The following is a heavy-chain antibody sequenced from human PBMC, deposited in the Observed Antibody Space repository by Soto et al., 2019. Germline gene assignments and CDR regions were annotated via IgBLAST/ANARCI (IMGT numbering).Heavy chain of an antibody. CDR3: ASSPVRGAGPYYYYGMDV. J-gene: IGHJ6*02. D-gene: IGHD3-10*01. CDR1: GYTLTSYY. V-gene: IGHV1-46*01. CDR2: INPSGGST. Sequence: GASVKVSCKAPGYTLTSYYMHWVRQAPGQGLEWMGIINPSGGSTNYAQKFQGRVTMTRDTSTSTVYMELSSLRSEDTAVYYCASSPVRGAGPYYYYGMDVWG.